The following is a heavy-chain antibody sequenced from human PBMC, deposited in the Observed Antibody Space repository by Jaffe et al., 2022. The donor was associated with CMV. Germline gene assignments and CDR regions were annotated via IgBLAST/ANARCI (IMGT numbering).Heavy chain of an antibody. CDR1: GFTFDDYA. CDR2: ISGNSDSI. Sequence: EVQLVESGGGLVQPGRSLSLSCAASGFTFDDYAMHWVRQVPGRGLEWVSGISGNSDSIGYVDSVKGRFTISRDNAKNSLYLQMNSLRTEDTALYYCAKTHRPLTAESDAFDVWGQGTMVTVSS. D-gene: IGHD7-27*01. V-gene: IGHV3-9*01. J-gene: IGHJ3*01. CDR3: AKTHRPLTAESDAFDV.